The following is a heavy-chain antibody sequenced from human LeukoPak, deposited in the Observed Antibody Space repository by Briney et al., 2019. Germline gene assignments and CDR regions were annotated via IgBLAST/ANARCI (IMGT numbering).Heavy chain of an antibody. CDR3: ARRMYYDIYPFDY. Sequence: GESLKISCKGSGYSFTSYWIAWVRQMPGKGLEWMGFIYPGDSDTRYSPSFQGQVTISADKSISTAYLQWSSLQASDTAMYYYARRMYYDIYPFDYWGQGTLVTVSS. D-gene: IGHD3-9*01. CDR1: GYSFTSYW. V-gene: IGHV5-51*01. CDR2: IYPGDSDT. J-gene: IGHJ4*02.